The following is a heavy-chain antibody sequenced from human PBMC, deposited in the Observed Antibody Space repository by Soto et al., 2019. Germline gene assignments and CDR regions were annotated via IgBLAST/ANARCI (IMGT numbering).Heavy chain of an antibody. Sequence: QVHLQESGPRLVEPSETLSLTCTVSGDSIRNSGHYWGWVRQPPGKALEWIGSVYYSGTSYRKPSLKSRLTTSVDTSKNQFSLKLTAVTAADTAIYYCARPATVAPPDAFQVWSQGTLVTVSS. CDR3: ARPATVAPPDAFQV. CDR1: GDSIRNSGHY. D-gene: IGHD6-19*01. J-gene: IGHJ3*01. CDR2: VYYSGTS. V-gene: IGHV4-39*01.